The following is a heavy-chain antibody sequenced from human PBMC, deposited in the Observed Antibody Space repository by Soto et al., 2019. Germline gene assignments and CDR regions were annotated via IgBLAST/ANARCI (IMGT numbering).Heavy chain of an antibody. CDR3: ARQWQGMW. J-gene: IGHJ4*02. V-gene: IGHV4-39*02. D-gene: IGHD6-19*01. Sequence: QLQLQESGPGLVKPSETLSLTCTVSGGSISSRNYYWGWIRQPPGKGLEWIGSFHYTGNIYYNASLNSRVTISVDTSKNHLSLRMTSVSAADTAVYYCARQWQGMWWGQGTQVTVSS. CDR2: FHYTGNI. CDR1: GGSISSRNYY.